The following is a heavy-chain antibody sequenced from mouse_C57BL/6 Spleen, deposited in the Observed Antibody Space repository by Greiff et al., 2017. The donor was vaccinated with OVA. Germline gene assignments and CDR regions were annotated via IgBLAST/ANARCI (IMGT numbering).Heavy chain of an antibody. V-gene: IGHV5-4*01. CDR3: ARDHLLGGCLDY. CDR1: GFTFSGSA. D-gene: IGHD4-1*01. Sequence: EVKVEESGGGLVKPGGSLKLSCAASGFTFSGSAMSWVRQTPEKRLEWVATISDGGSSPYYPDNVQGRFTISRDNAKNNLDLQMSHLKSEDTAMYYCARDHLLGGCLDYWGQGTTLTVSS. CDR2: ISDGGSSP. J-gene: IGHJ2*01.